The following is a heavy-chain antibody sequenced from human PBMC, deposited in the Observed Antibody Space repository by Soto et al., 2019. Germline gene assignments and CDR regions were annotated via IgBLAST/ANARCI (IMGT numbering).Heavy chain of an antibody. CDR3: ARGSVDTAPRPWTYYYYGMDV. D-gene: IGHD5-18*01. CDR2: ISYDGSNK. Sequence: QVQLVESGGGVVQPGRSLRLSCAASGFTFSSYAMHWVRQAPGKGLEWVAVISYDGSNKYYADSVKGRFTISRDNSKNTLYLQMNSLRAEDTAVYYCARGSVDTAPRPWTYYYYGMDVWGQGTTVTVSS. CDR1: GFTFSSYA. J-gene: IGHJ6*02. V-gene: IGHV3-30-3*01.